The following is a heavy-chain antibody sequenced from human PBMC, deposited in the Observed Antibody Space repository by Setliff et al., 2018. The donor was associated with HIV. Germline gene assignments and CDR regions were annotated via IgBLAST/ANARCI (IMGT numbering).Heavy chain of an antibody. V-gene: IGHV3-20*04. CDR3: AAVPWGPSSPIIDH. Sequence: PGGSLRLSCAVSGFNFEDYGMSWXRQAPGKGLEWVSGINWNGGSTDFVESVKGRFTISRDXAKNSVYLQMHSLRVEDTAVYYCAAVPWGPSSPIIDHWGQGTPVTVSS. CDR2: INWNGGST. J-gene: IGHJ4*02. CDR1: GFNFEDYG. D-gene: IGHD3-16*01.